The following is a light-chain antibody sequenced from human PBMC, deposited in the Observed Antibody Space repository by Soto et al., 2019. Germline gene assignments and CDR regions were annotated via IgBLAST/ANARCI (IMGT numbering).Light chain of an antibody. V-gene: IGKV3-20*01. Sequence: EIVLTQSPGTLSLSPGERATLSCRASQSVSSSYLDWSQQKPGQAPRLLIYCASSRATGIPDRFSGSGSGTDFTLTISRLEPEDFAVYYCQQYGSSPITFGGGTKVEIK. CDR2: CAS. CDR3: QQYGSSPIT. J-gene: IGKJ4*01. CDR1: QSVSSSY.